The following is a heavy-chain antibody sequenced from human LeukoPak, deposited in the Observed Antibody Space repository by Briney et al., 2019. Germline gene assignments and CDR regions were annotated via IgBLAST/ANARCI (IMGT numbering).Heavy chain of an antibody. D-gene: IGHD6-19*01. CDR3: ARGIIAVAGTDFDY. Sequence: ASVKVSCTASGGTFSSYAISWVRQAPGQGLEWMGRIIPILGIANYAQKFQGRVTITADKSTSTAYMELKSLRSDDTAVYYCARGIIAVAGTDFDYWGQGTLVTVSS. V-gene: IGHV1-69*04. CDR2: IIPILGIA. CDR1: GGTFSSYA. J-gene: IGHJ4*02.